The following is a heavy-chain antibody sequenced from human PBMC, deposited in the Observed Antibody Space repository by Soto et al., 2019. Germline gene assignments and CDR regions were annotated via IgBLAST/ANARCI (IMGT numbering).Heavy chain of an antibody. V-gene: IGHV2-5*01. CDR3: VHDGKLGYTGYDRFDY. J-gene: IGHJ4*02. CDR2: IYWNDDA. Sequence: SGPTLVNPTHTLTLTCSFSGFSLSTHEVGVVWIRQPPGKALEWLALIYWNDDARYSPSLKNRLTITKDTSKNQVVLTMTNMDPVDTATYYCVHDGKLGYTGYDRFDYWGQGILVTSPQ. CDR1: GFSLSTHEVG. D-gene: IGHD5-12*01.